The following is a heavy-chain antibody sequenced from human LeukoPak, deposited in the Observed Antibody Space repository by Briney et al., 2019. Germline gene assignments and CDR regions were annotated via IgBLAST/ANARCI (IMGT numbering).Heavy chain of an antibody. V-gene: IGHV3-74*01. CDR3: AREVVVAATPSLDC. CDR2: INSDGSST. J-gene: IGHJ4*02. Sequence: AESLRLSCAAPGFTFFSSYWIHWVRQAPGKGLMRVSRINSDGSSTRYADSVQGRFTISRDNAENKVYLQMDSLRADDTAVYYCAREVVVAATPSLDCWGQGTLVTVSS. D-gene: IGHD2-15*01. CDR1: GFTFFSSYW.